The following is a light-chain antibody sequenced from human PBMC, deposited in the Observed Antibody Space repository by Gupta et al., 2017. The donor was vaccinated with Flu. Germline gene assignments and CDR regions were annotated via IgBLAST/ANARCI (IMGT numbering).Light chain of an antibody. Sequence: DIQLTQSPSSLSASIGDRVTITCRASQSVARDLNWYQQKPGKAPKRLIYAASTLQTGVPSRFSGSGSGTDFTLTISSLQPEDFASYYCQQPYSYPRTFGRGTSLEIK. CDR2: AAS. CDR3: QQPYSYPRT. CDR1: QSVARD. J-gene: IGKJ1*01. V-gene: IGKV1-39*01.